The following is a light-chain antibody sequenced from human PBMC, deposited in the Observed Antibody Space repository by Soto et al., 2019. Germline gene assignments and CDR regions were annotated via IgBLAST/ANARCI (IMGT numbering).Light chain of an antibody. CDR1: QTIDVY. Sequence: DIQLTQSPSSLSASVGDRVSITCRASQTIDVYLNWYLQKPGRAPQLLIYAASKLQGGVPSRFSGSASGTDVTLIISSLQPDDSGTYFCQQSYMTPRTFGQGTKVEI. CDR2: AAS. CDR3: QQSYMTPRT. J-gene: IGKJ1*01. V-gene: IGKV1-39*01.